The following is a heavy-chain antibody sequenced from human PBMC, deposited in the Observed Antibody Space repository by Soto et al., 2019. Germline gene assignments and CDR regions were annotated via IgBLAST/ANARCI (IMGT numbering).Heavy chain of an antibody. CDR2: ISWNSGSI. CDR1: GFTFDDYA. V-gene: IGHV3-9*01. J-gene: IGHJ6*02. CDR3: AKDMGHCTNGVCYRVDYYYGMDV. Sequence: EVQLVESGGGLVQPGRSLRLSCAASGFTFDDYAMHWVRQAPGKGLEWVSGISWNSGSIGYADSVKGRFTISRDNAKNSLYLQMNSVRAEDTALYYCAKDMGHCTNGVCYRVDYYYGMDVWGQGTTVTVSS. D-gene: IGHD2-8*01.